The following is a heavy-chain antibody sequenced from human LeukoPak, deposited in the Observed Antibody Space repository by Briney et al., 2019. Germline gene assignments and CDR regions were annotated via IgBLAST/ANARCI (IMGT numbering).Heavy chain of an antibody. CDR2: ISSGSSSI. J-gene: IGHJ6*03. Sequence: GGSLRLSCAASGFTFSNYNMNWVRQAPGKGLEWVASISSGSSSIYTTDSAKGRFTISRDNAENSLYLQMNNLRAEDTAIYYCARELDNFWGGFYYYYMDVWGKGTTVTVSS. CDR1: GFTFSNYN. V-gene: IGHV3-21*06. CDR3: ARELDNFWGGFYYYYMDV. D-gene: IGHD3-3*01.